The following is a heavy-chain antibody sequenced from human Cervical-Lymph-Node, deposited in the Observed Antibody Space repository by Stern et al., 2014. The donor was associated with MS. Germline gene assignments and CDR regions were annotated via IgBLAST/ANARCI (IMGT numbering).Heavy chain of an antibody. J-gene: IGHJ4*02. V-gene: IGHV3-48*02. CDR1: GFSFRNFS. Sequence: VQLVESGGELVQPGGSLRLSCAASGFSFRNFSINWVRQAPGKGLEWISSITRGGTPSYADSVQGRFTISRDNAKNSLYLHMNNLREEDTAVYHCATLDYWGQGTLVTVSS. CDR3: ATLDY. CDR2: ITRGGTP.